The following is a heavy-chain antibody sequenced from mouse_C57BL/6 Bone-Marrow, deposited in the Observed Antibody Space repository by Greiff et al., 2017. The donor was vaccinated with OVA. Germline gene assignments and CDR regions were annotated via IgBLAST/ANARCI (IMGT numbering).Heavy chain of an antibody. Sequence: QVQLQQSGAELVKPGASVKLSCKASGYTFTSYWMHWVKQRPGQGLEWIGMIHPNSGSTNYNEKFKSKATLTVDKSSSTAYMQLSSLTSEDSAVYYCARETTNDYDPPWFAYWGQGTLVTVSA. CDR3: ARETTNDYDPPWFAY. CDR1: GYTFTSYW. J-gene: IGHJ3*01. CDR2: IHPNSGST. D-gene: IGHD2-4*01. V-gene: IGHV1-64*01.